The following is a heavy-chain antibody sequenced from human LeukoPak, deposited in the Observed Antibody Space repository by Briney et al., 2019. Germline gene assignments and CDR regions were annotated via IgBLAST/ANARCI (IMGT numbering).Heavy chain of an antibody. CDR2: IKQDGSEK. CDR1: GFTFSRYW. V-gene: IGHV3-7*01. D-gene: IGHD2-8*01. Sequence: QAGGSLRLSCAASGFTFSRYWMSWVRQAPGKGLEWVANIKQDGSEKYYVDSVKGRFTISRDNAKKSLYLQMDSLRAQDTAVYYCARDWVFWGQGTLVIVSS. J-gene: IGHJ1*01. CDR3: ARDWVF.